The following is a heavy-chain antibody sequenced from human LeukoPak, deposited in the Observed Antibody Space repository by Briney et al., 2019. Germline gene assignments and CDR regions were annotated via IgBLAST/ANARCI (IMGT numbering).Heavy chain of an antibody. CDR1: GFTFSSYW. Sequence: PGGSLRLSCAASGFTFSSYWVHWVRQGPGKGLEWVSAISGSGGSTYYADSVKGRFTISRDNSKNTLYLQMNSLRAEDTAVYYCAKPQGPYCSSTSCYSGVDYWGQGTLVTVSS. J-gene: IGHJ4*02. CDR3: AKPQGPYCSSTSCYSGVDY. CDR2: ISGSGGST. V-gene: IGHV3-23*01. D-gene: IGHD2-2*01.